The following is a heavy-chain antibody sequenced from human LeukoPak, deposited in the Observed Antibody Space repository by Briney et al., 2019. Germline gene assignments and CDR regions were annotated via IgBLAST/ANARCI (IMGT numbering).Heavy chain of an antibody. CDR1: GFTVSSKY. CDR3: ARGHPDYYDSSGYYFGAFDI. V-gene: IGHV3-53*01. Sequence: GGSLRLSCAASGFTVSSKYMNWVRQAPGKGLEWVSVIHSGGSTYYEDSVKGRFTISRDNSKNTLYLQMNSLRAEDTAVYYCARGHPDYYDSSGYYFGAFDIRGQGTMVTVSS. J-gene: IGHJ3*02. CDR2: IHSGGST. D-gene: IGHD3-22*01.